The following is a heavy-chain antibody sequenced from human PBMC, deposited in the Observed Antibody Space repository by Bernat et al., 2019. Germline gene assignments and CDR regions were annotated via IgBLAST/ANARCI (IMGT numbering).Heavy chain of an antibody. CDR1: GFTLRNYA. Sequence: EVQLLESGGDLVQPGGSLRLSCAASGFTLRNYAMSWVRQAPGKGLEWVSSISGSGGSTHYADSVKGRFTISRDNSKNTLYLQINSLRAEDTAVYYCAKDRPESPAASPPDYWGQGTLVTVSS. V-gene: IGHV3-23*01. CDR3: AKDRPESPAASPPDY. D-gene: IGHD2-2*01. CDR2: ISGSGGST. J-gene: IGHJ4*02.